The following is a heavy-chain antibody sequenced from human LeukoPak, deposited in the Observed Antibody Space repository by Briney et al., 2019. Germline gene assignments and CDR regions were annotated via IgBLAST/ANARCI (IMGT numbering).Heavy chain of an antibody. CDR3: AKRPSSYGSSTPNWFDP. D-gene: IGHD3-16*02. Sequence: PGGSLRLSCAASGFTFSSYVMCWLRQAAGKGLEWVSAISGSGDTTYYADSVKGRFTISRDNSKTTLSLQMRSLIAEETALDYCAKRPSSYGSSTPNWFDPWGQGTLVTVSS. CDR2: ISGSGDTT. CDR1: GFTFSSYV. V-gene: IGHV3-23*01. J-gene: IGHJ5*02.